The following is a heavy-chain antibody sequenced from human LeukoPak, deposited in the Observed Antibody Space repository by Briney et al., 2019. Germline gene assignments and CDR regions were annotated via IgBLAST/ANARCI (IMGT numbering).Heavy chain of an antibody. CDR3: ARDLGYDYVWGSYRYTGGAFDI. V-gene: IGHV3-48*02. Sequence: GGSLRLSCAASGFTFSSYSMNWVRQAPGKGLEWVSYISSSSSTIYYADSVKGRFTISRDNAKNSLYLQMNSLRDEDTAVYYCARDLGYDYVWGSYRYTGGAFDIWGQGTMVTVSS. D-gene: IGHD3-16*02. CDR2: ISSSSSTI. CDR1: GFTFSSYS. J-gene: IGHJ3*02.